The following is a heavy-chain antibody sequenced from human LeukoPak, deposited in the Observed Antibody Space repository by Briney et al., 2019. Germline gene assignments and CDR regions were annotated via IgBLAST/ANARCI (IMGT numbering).Heavy chain of an antibody. CDR3: ASPLYAMTATLDGTGDY. D-gene: IGHD2-21*02. CDR2: ISYDGSNK. V-gene: IGHV3-30-3*01. J-gene: IGHJ4*02. Sequence: AGGSLRLSCAASGFTFSSYAMHWVRQAPGKGLEWVAVISYDGSNKYYADSVKGRFTISRDNSKNTLYLQMNSLRAEDTAVYYCASPLYAMTATLDGTGDYWGQGTLVTVSS. CDR1: GFTFSSYA.